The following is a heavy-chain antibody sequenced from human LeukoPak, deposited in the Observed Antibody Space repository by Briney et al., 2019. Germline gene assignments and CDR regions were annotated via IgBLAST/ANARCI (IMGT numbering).Heavy chain of an antibody. CDR1: GGSISSYY. V-gene: IGHV4-59*12. D-gene: IGHD6-6*01. CDR2: IYYSGSN. CDR3: ARDWSSSSYTYYYYYMDV. J-gene: IGHJ6*03. Sequence: SETLSLTCTVSGGSISSYYWSWIRQPPGKGLEWIGSIYYSGSNYHNPSLKSRVSISVDTSKNQVSLKLRSVTAADTAVYHCARDWSSSSYTYYYYYMDVWGKGTTVTVSS.